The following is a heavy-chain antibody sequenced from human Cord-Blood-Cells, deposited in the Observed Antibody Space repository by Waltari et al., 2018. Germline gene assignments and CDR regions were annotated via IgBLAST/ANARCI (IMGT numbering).Heavy chain of an antibody. D-gene: IGHD3-3*01. CDR2: IYYSGST. CDR3: ARVWRSGSRYYYYYGMDV. Sequence: QVQLQESGPGLVKPSETRSLTCTVSGGAISSYNCSWIRQPPGKGLEWIGYIYYSGSTNYNPSLKSRVTISVDTSKNQFSLKLSSVTAADTAVYYCARVWRSGSRYYYYYGMDVWGQGTTVTVSS. V-gene: IGHV4-59*01. J-gene: IGHJ6*02. CDR1: GGAISSYN.